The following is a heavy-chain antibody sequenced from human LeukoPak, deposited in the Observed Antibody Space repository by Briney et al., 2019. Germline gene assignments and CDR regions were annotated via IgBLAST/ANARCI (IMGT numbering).Heavy chain of an antibody. Sequence: PSETLSLTCAVYGGSFSGYYWSWIRQSPGKGLEWIGEINHSGSTNYNPSLKSRVTISVDTSKNQFSLKLSSVTASDTAVYYCARVGYARAFDIWGQGTMVTVSS. V-gene: IGHV4-34*01. J-gene: IGHJ3*02. CDR2: INHSGST. CDR3: ARVGYARAFDI. D-gene: IGHD2-15*01. CDR1: GGSFSGYY.